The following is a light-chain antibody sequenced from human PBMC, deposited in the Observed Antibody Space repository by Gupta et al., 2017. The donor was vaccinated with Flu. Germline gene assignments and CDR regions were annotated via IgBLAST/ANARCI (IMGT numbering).Light chain of an antibody. CDR3: SSYTSSSTYV. V-gene: IGLV2-14*01. Sequence: QSALTQPASVSGSPGQSITISCPGTSSDVSGSNYVSWYQQHPGKAPKLMIYEVSNRPSGVSNRFSGSKSGNTASLTISGLQAEDEADYYCSSYTSSSTYVFGTGTKVTVL. CDR2: EVS. CDR1: SSDVSGSNY. J-gene: IGLJ1*01.